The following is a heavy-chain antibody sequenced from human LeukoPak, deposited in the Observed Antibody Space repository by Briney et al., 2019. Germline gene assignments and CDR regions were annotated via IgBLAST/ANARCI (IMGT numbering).Heavy chain of an antibody. Sequence: GESLKISCKGSGNSFNSYWIGLVRQMRGKGLEMRGIIYPGDYDNRDRPSFDGQVTISADKSISTAYLQWRSRKASDTAMYYCARLGDGDYVGYWGQGTLVTVSS. CDR2: IYPGDYDN. D-gene: IGHD3-16*01. V-gene: IGHV5-51*01. CDR1: GNSFNSYW. CDR3: ARLGDGDYVGY. J-gene: IGHJ4*02.